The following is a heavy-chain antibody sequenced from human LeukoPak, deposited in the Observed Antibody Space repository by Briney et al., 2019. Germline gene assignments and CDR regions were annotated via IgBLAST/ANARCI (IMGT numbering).Heavy chain of an antibody. Sequence: KLQGRVTMTTDTSTSTAYMELSSLRSEDTAIYYCARSGFGSGVSFDPWGQGTLITVSS. V-gene: IGHV1-18*01. J-gene: IGHJ5*02. D-gene: IGHD3-10*01. CDR3: ARSGFGSGVSFDP.